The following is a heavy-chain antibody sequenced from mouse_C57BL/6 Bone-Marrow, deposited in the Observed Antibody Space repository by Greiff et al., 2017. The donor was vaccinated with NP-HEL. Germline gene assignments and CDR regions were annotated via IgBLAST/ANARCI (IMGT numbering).Heavy chain of an antibody. V-gene: IGHV1-26*01. CDR2: INPNNGGT. CDR1: GYTFTDYY. D-gene: IGHD1-1*01. Sequence: EVQLQQSGPELVKPGASVKISCKASGYTFTDYYMNWVKQSHGKSLEWIGDINPNNGGTSYNQKFKGKATLTVDKSSSTAYMELRSLTSEDSAVYYCARRAVVAFYWYFDVWGTGTTVTVSS. J-gene: IGHJ1*03. CDR3: ARRAVVAFYWYFDV.